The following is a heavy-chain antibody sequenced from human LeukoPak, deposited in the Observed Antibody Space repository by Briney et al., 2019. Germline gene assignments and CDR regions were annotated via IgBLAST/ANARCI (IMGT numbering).Heavy chain of an antibody. CDR1: GGSISSYY. V-gene: IGHV4-59*08. CDR2: IYYSGST. J-gene: IGHJ4*02. CDR3: ARSDTAMVNLDY. Sequence: SETLSLTCTVSGGSISSYYWSWIRQPPGKGLEWIGYIYYSGSTNYNPSLESRVTISVDTSKNQFSLKLSSVTAADTAVYYCARSDTAMVNLDYWGQGTLVTVSS. D-gene: IGHD5-18*01.